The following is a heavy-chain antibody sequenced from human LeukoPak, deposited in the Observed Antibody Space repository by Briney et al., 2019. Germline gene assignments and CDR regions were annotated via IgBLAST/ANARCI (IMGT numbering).Heavy chain of an antibody. V-gene: IGHV1-18*01. J-gene: IGHJ4*02. Sequence: ASVKVSCKASGYTFTSYGISWVRQAPGQGLEWMGWISAYNGNTNYAQKLQGRVTMTTDTSTSTAYMELRSLRSDDTAVYYCARGGRRHYYDSSGYYGKWGQGTLVTVSS. CDR3: ARGGRRHYYDSSGYYGK. CDR2: ISAYNGNT. CDR1: GYTFTSYG. D-gene: IGHD3-22*01.